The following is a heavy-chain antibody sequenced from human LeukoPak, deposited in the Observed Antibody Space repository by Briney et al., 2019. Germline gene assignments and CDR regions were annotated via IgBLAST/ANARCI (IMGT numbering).Heavy chain of an antibody. D-gene: IGHD3-16*02. Sequence: GGSLRLSCAASGFTFSDYYMSWIRQAPGKGLEWVSYISSSGSTIYYADSVKGRFTISRDNAKNSLYLQMNSLRAEDTAVYYCARVSSGLNVWGSYRNLGYWGQGTLVTVSS. CDR3: ARVSSGLNVWGSYRNLGY. CDR2: ISSSGSTI. J-gene: IGHJ4*02. V-gene: IGHV3-11*01. CDR1: GFTFSDYY.